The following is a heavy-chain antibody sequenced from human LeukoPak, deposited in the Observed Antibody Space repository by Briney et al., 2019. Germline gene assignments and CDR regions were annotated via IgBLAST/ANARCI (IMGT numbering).Heavy chain of an antibody. CDR3: ARGRFYDY. Sequence: PGGSLRLSCAASGFTFSTFSMNWVRQAPGKGLEWISYISSSSSTIYYTDSVKGRFTISKDNAKNSLYPQMNSLRADDTAVYYCARGRFYDYWGQGTLVTVSS. D-gene: IGHD2/OR15-2a*01. V-gene: IGHV3-48*01. CDR1: GFTFSTFS. J-gene: IGHJ4*02. CDR2: ISSSSSTI.